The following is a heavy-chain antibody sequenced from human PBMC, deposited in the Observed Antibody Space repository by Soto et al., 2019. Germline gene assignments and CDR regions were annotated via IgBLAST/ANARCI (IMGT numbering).Heavy chain of an antibody. CDR1: GFTFSRYA. CDR3: ATSDYSNTLYYYYGMDV. D-gene: IGHD4-4*01. CDR2: IRGSGGST. V-gene: IGHV3-23*01. J-gene: IGHJ6*02. Sequence: EVQLLESGGDLVQPGGSLRLSCAASGFTFSRYAMNWVRQAPGKGLEWVSTIRGSGGSTDYVDSVKGRFTISRDNSKNTLFLQMNSLRVEDTAVYYCATSDYSNTLYYYYGMDVWGQGTTVTVSS.